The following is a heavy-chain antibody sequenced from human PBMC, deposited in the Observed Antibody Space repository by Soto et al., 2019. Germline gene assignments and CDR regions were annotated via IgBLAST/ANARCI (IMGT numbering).Heavy chain of an antibody. V-gene: IGHV3-33*01. J-gene: IGHJ4*02. D-gene: IGHD3-9*01. Sequence: PGGSLRLSCAASGFTFSSYGMHWVRQAPGKGLEWVAVIWYDGSNKYYADSVKGRFTISRDNSKNTLYLQMNSLRAEDTAVYYCARDRTHLHYDILTGPDYWGQGTLVTVSS. CDR3: ARDRTHLHYDILTGPDY. CDR2: IWYDGSNK. CDR1: GFTFSSYG.